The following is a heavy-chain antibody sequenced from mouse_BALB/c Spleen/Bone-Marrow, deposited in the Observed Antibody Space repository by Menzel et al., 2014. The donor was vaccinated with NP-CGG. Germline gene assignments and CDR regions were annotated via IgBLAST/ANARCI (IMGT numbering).Heavy chain of an antibody. CDR1: GYSFTGYY. J-gene: IGHJ1*01. V-gene: IGHV1-31*01. CDR3: ESRGEYFDV. CDR2: IYPYNGVS. Sequence: EVKLMESGPELVKPGASVKISCKASGYSFTGYYMHWGKQSHGNSLDWIGHIYPYNGVSSYNQKFKGKATLTVDKSSSPAYIELRSLTADDAAVCYCESRGEYFDVWGAGTTVTVSS.